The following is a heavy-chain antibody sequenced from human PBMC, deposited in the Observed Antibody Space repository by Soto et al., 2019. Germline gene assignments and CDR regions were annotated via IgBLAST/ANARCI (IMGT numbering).Heavy chain of an antibody. CDR3: ARDQASGTVIKLLCYYGMDV. V-gene: IGHV1-69*12. CDR2: IIPIFGTA. J-gene: IGHJ6*02. D-gene: IGHD3-10*01. Sequence: QVQLVQSGAEVKKPGSSVKVSCKASGGTFSSYAISWVRQAPGQGLEWMGGIIPIFGTANYAQKFQGRVTMTADESMSTACMELSSLRSEDPAVYYCARDQASGTVIKLLCYYGMDVWGQGTTVTVSS. CDR1: GGTFSSYA.